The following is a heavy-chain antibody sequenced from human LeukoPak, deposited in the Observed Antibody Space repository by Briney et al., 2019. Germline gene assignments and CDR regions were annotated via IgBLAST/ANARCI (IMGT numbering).Heavy chain of an antibody. CDR3: ARHDSSGYYWGTDY. V-gene: IGHV3-20*01. CDR2: INWNGGST. CDR1: GFTFDDYG. J-gene: IGHJ4*02. D-gene: IGHD3-22*01. Sequence: GGSLRLSCAASGFTFDDYGMSWVRQAPGKGLEWVSGINWNGGSTGYADSVKGRFTISRDNAKNSLYLQMNSLRAEDMALYHCARHDSSGYYWGTDYWGQGTLVTVSS.